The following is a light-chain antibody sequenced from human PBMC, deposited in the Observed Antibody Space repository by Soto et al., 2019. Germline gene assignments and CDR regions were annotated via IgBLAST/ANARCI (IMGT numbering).Light chain of an antibody. CDR3: QDSSTSPWP. J-gene: IGKJ1*01. Sequence: ETMMTQSPDTLSVSLGERATLSCRASQSLRSSLAWYQQKPGQAPRLLIYGASTRATGIPDRFSGSGSGTDFTLTISSLEPEDSAVYYCQDSSTSPWPFGQGTKVDIK. V-gene: IGKV3-20*01. CDR2: GAS. CDR1: QSLRSS.